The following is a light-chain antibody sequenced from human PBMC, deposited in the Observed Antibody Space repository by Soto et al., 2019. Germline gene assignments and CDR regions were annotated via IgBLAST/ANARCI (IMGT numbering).Light chain of an antibody. CDR1: QDISDD. CDR2: GAS. Sequence: AIQMTQSPSSLSASVGDRVTITCRASQDISDDVGWYQQTPGKAPKLLISGASRLQSGVPSRFIGSGSGAAFTLTITSLRPEDSATYYCLQNHNYPRTVGQGTKVDSK. V-gene: IGKV1-6*01. CDR3: LQNHNYPRT. J-gene: IGKJ1*01.